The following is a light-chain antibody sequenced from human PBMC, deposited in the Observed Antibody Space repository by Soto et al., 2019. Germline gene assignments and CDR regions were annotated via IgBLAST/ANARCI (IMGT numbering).Light chain of an antibody. Sequence: VLTQSPATLSLSPGERATLSCRASENVRTFVDWYQQKPGQAPRLLIYGASNRATGIPARFSGSGSGTDFTLTISSLEPEDFAVYYCQQRSNWPTFGPGTKVDIK. J-gene: IGKJ3*01. CDR1: ENVRTF. V-gene: IGKV3-11*01. CDR3: QQRSNWPT. CDR2: GAS.